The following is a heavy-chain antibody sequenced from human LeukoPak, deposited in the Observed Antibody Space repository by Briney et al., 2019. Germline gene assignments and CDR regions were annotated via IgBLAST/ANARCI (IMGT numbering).Heavy chain of an antibody. CDR3: ARDKAHNYFDY. J-gene: IGHJ4*02. V-gene: IGHV4-59*12. CDR1: GGSISNDY. Sequence: SETLSLTCAVSGGSISNDYWSWGRQPPGKGLEWIGYIYSTGSTNYNPSLKSRLTFSVDTSKNQFSLRLSSLTAADTAVYYCARDKAHNYFDYWGQGTVVTVSS. CDR2: IYSTGST.